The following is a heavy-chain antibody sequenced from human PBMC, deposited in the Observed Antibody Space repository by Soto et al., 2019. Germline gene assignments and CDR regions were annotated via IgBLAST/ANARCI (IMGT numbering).Heavy chain of an antibody. D-gene: IGHD3-16*01. J-gene: IGHJ4*02. CDR3: VRGGGGGHFDS. CDR2: ISPKSNYR. CDR1: GFSFSDYY. V-gene: IGHV3-11*05. Sequence: QIQLVESGGGLVKSGGSLRLSCAASGFSFSDYYMTWIRQAPGKGLEWLSYISPKSNYREYADSVKGRHTISRDNDKKSLSLQINSLRADDTGVYYCVRGGGGGHFDSWGQGTLVTVSS.